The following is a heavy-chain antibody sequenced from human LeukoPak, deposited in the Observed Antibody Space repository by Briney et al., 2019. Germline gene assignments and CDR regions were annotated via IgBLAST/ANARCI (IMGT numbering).Heavy chain of an antibody. CDR2: INHSGST. CDR3: ARWSYGGFDY. J-gene: IGHJ4*02. D-gene: IGHD5-18*01. V-gene: IGHV4-34*01. Sequence: SETLSLTCAVYGGSFSGYYWSWIRQPPGKGLEWIGEINHSGSTNYNPSLKRRVNISVDTSKNQFSLKLSSVTAADTAVYYCARWSYGGFDYWGQGTLVTVSS. CDR1: GGSFSGYY.